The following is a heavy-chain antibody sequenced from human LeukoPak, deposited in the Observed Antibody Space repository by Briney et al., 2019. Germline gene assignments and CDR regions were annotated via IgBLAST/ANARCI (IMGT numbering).Heavy chain of an antibody. V-gene: IGHV5-51*01. D-gene: IGHD2-21*02. CDR2: ISTRGSDT. J-gene: IGHJ4*02. CDR1: GFPFTNYW. Sequence: GASLQISCQTSGFPFTNYWIGWVRQLPGKGLEWMGIISTRGSDTKYSPSFRGQVTLSAYKSTSSPYLQWGSLRASGSAMYFCARGDGSVAPGFNYWGQGTLVTGSS. CDR3: ARGDGSVAPGFNY.